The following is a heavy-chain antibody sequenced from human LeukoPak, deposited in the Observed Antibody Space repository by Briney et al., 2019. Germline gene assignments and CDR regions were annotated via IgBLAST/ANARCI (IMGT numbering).Heavy chain of an antibody. CDR1: GGSISSYY. V-gene: IGHV4-59*06. J-gene: IGHJ4*02. CDR2: IYYSGST. D-gene: IGHD3-16*01. Sequence: PSETLSLTCTVSGGSISSYYWSWIRQLPGKGLEWIGYIYYSGSTYYNPSLKSRVTISVDTSKNQFSLKLSSVTAADTAVYYCARGGRWLQSRYFDYWGQGTLVTVSS. CDR3: ARGGRWLQSRYFDY.